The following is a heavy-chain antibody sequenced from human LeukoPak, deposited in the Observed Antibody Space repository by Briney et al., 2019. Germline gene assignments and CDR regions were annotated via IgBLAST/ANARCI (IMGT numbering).Heavy chain of an antibody. J-gene: IGHJ5*02. D-gene: IGHD6-19*01. Sequence: PSQTLSLTCTVSGGSISSGSYYWSWIRQPAGKGLEWIGRIHTSGSTNYTPSLKSRVTMSADTSKNQFSLKLSSVTAADTALYYCARDFCGNGCWFGPWGQGTLVTVSS. V-gene: IGHV4-61*02. CDR2: IHTSGST. CDR3: ARDFCGNGCWFGP. CDR1: GGSISSGSYY.